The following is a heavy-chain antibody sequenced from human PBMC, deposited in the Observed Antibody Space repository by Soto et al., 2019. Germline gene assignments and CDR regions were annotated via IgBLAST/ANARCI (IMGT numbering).Heavy chain of an antibody. CDR2: IWYDGSNK. CDR1: GFTFSSYD. D-gene: IGHD1-1*01. Sequence: QVQLVESGGGVVQPGRSLRLSCAASGFTFSSYDMHWVRQAPGKGLEWVAVIWYDGSNKYYADSVKGRFTISRDNSKNTLYLQMNSLRAEDTAVYYCARDMYNWNDRTNWFDPWGQGTLVTVSS. J-gene: IGHJ5*02. V-gene: IGHV3-33*01. CDR3: ARDMYNWNDRTNWFDP.